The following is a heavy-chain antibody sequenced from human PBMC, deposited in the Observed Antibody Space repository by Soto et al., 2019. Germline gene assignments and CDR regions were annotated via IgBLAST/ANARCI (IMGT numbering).Heavy chain of an antibody. Sequence: SETLSLTCTVSGGSISSSSYYWGWIRQPPGKGLEWIGSIYYSGSTYYNPPLKSRVTISVDTSKNQFSLKLSSVTAADTAVYYCARLLYVPYYYYYYGMDVWGQGTTVT. D-gene: IGHD3-16*01. CDR1: GGSISSSSYY. V-gene: IGHV4-39*01. CDR2: IYYSGST. CDR3: ARLLYVPYYYYYYGMDV. J-gene: IGHJ6*02.